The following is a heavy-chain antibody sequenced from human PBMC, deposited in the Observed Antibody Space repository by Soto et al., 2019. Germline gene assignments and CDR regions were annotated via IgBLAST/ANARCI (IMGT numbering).Heavy chain of an antibody. D-gene: IGHD6-19*01. Sequence: GGSLRLSCAASGFTFSSYDMHWVRQATGKGLEWVSAIGTAGDTYYPGSVKGRFTISRENAKNSLYLQMNSLRAEDTAVYYCARGRTYSSGWYHPFDYWGQGTLVTVSS. CDR1: GFTFSSYD. CDR3: ARGRTYSSGWYHPFDY. V-gene: IGHV3-13*01. CDR2: IGTAGDT. J-gene: IGHJ4*02.